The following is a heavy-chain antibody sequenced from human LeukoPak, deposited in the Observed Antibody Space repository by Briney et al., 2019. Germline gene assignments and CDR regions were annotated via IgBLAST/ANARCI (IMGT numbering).Heavy chain of an antibody. CDR3: AREVEHYGSGPSFDY. Sequence: PSETLSLTCIVSGGSISSNSYYWSWIRQPPGKGLEWIGYIYYSGSTYYNPSLKSRVTISVDTSKNQFSLKLSSVTAADTAVYYCAREVEHYGSGPSFDYWGQGTLVTVSS. CDR2: IYYSGST. D-gene: IGHD3-10*01. CDR1: GGSISSNSYY. V-gene: IGHV4-30-4*08. J-gene: IGHJ4*02.